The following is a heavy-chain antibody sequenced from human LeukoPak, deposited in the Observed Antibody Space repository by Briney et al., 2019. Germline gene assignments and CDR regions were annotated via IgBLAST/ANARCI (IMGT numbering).Heavy chain of an antibody. J-gene: IGHJ4*02. D-gene: IGHD5-18*01. Sequence: PGGSLRLSCAASGFTFSSYAMSWVRQAPGKGLEWVSAISGSGGSTYYADSVKGRFTISRDNSKNTLYLQMNSLGAEDTAVYYCAKDQGKDSGYSYGYFDYWGQGTLVTVSS. CDR3: AKDQGKDSGYSYGYFDY. V-gene: IGHV3-23*01. CDR1: GFTFSSYA. CDR2: ISGSGGST.